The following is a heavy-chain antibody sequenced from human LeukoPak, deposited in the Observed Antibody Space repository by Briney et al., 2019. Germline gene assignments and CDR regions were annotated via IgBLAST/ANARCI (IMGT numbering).Heavy chain of an antibody. D-gene: IGHD3-22*01. Sequence: PSETLSLTCTVSGGSISSYYWSWIRQPPGKGLEWIGYIYYSGSTNYNPSLKSRVTISVDTSKNQFSLKLSSVTAADTAVYYCARYMIYYDSSGYSKGADYWGQGTLVTVSS. V-gene: IGHV4-59*01. CDR2: IYYSGST. CDR3: ARYMIYYDSSGYSKGADY. CDR1: GGSISSYY. J-gene: IGHJ4*02.